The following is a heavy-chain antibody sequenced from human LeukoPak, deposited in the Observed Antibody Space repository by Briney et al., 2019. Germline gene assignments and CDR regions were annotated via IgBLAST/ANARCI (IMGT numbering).Heavy chain of an antibody. CDR3: ARDLSQVSGKDAFDI. V-gene: IGHV3-7*01. CDR1: GFTFSTYW. J-gene: IGHJ3*02. Sequence: GGTLSLSCAASGFTFSTYWMTWVRQAPAKGMEWEANIKHDGSEKFYVDSVTGRFTISRDNAKNSLYLQMNSLRAEDTAVYYCARDLSQVSGKDAFDIWGQGTMVTVSS. CDR2: IKHDGSEK.